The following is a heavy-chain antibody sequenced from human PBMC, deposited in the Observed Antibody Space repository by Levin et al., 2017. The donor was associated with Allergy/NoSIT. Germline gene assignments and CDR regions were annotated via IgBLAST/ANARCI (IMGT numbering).Heavy chain of an antibody. Sequence: GGSLRLSCAASGFTFSSYWMHWVRQAPGKGLVWVSRINGDGSSTTYADSVKGRFTISRDNAKNTLYLQMNSLRAEDAAVYFCGRAPLKSGVDYWGQGTLVTVSS. CDR3: GRAPLKSGVDY. J-gene: IGHJ4*02. V-gene: IGHV3-74*01. D-gene: IGHD7-27*01. CDR2: INGDGSST. CDR1: GFTFSSYW.